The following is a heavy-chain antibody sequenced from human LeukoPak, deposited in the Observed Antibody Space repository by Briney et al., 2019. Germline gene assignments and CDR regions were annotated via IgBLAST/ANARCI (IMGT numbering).Heavy chain of an antibody. Sequence: ASVKVSCKPSVYTFTSSGITWVRQAPGQGLEWMGWISTYNGYSKYAQDLQGRVTMTADTSTSTAYMELSSLRSDDTAVYYCAKNSSGGYSDYWGQGTLVTVSS. J-gene: IGHJ4*02. CDR2: ISTYNGYS. V-gene: IGHV1-18*01. CDR1: VYTFTSSG. CDR3: AKNSSGGYSDY. D-gene: IGHD6-19*01.